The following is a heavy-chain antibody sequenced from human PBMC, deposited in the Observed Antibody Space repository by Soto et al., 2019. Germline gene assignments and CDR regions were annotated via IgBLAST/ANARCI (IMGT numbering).Heavy chain of an antibody. CDR2: IYYSGST. CDR1: GGSIISYY. Sequence: SETLSLTCTVSGGSIISYYWRWVRQPPGEGLDWIGYIYYSGSTSYNPSLKSRVSMSVDTSKNQFSLKLGSVTAADTAMYYCARGQGHYQVMDVGGQGTTVTVSS. V-gene: IGHV4-59*01. J-gene: IGHJ6*02. CDR3: ARGQGHYQVMDV.